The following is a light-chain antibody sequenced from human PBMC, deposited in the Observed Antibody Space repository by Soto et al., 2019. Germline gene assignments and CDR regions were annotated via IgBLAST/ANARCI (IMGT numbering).Light chain of an antibody. CDR1: QSVNSN. Sequence: EIVMTQSPATLSVSPGERATLSCRASQSVNSNLAWYQQKPGQAPRLLIYGASSRATGIPARFSGSGSGTELTLPITSLQSEDFAVYYCQQYNSWPRTFGQGTKVEIK. CDR2: GAS. J-gene: IGKJ1*01. CDR3: QQYNSWPRT. V-gene: IGKV3-15*01.